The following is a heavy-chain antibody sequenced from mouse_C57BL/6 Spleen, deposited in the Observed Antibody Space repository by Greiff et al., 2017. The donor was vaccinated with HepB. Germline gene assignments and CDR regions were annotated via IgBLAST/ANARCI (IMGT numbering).Heavy chain of an antibody. CDR3: ARYKSNYVYWYFDV. CDR1: GFTFTDYY. CDR2: IRNKANGYTT. D-gene: IGHD2-5*01. V-gene: IGHV7-3*01. J-gene: IGHJ1*03. Sequence: EVMLVESGGGLVQPGGSLSLSCAASGFTFTDYYMSWVRQPPGKALEWLGFIRNKANGYTTEYSASVKGRFTISRDNSKSILYLQMNALRAEDSATYYCARYKSNYVYWYFDVWGTGTTVTVSA.